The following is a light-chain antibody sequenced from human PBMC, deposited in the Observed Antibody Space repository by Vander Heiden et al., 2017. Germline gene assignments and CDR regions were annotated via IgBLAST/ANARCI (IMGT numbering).Light chain of an antibody. CDR2: LNSDGSH. Sequence: QLVLTQSPSASASLGASVPLTCTLSSGHRSYAIAWHQQQPEKGPRYLMKLNSDGSHSKGDGIPDRFSGSSSVAERYLTISSLQSEDEADYYCQTWGTGTQGVVFGGGTKLTVL. CDR3: QTWGTGTQGVV. J-gene: IGLJ2*01. CDR1: SGHRSYA. V-gene: IGLV4-69*02.